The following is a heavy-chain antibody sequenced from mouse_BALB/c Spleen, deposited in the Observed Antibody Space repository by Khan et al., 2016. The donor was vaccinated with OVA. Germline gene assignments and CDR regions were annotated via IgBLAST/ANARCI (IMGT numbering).Heavy chain of an antibody. Sequence: QVQLKQSGPGLVAPSQSLSITCTVSGFSLTGYGVNWVRQPPGKGLEWLGMIWGDGSTDYNSALKSRLGISKDNSKSQVFVKMNSRYTDDTARYYWAREIYYVYAYVYAMDYWGQGTSVTVSS. CDR1: GFSLTGYG. CDR2: IWGDGST. CDR3: AREIYYVYAYVYAMDY. D-gene: IGHD2-1*01. V-gene: IGHV2-6-7*01. J-gene: IGHJ4*01.